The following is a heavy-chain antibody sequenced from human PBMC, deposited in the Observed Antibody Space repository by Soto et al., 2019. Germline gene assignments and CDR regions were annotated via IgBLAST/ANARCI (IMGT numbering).Heavy chain of an antibody. CDR2: IKQDGSKT. J-gene: IGHJ4*02. CDR1: GFTFNSYW. Sequence: EVQLVESGGGLVQPGGSLRLSCAASGFTFNSYWMSWVRQAPGKGLEWVTNIKQDGSKTYYVDTVKGRFTISRDNAKNSLYLQMNSLRAEDMAVYYCARADLVTTVIVDYWGQGTPVTVSS. V-gene: IGHV3-7*01. CDR3: ARADLVTTVIVDY. D-gene: IGHD4-17*01.